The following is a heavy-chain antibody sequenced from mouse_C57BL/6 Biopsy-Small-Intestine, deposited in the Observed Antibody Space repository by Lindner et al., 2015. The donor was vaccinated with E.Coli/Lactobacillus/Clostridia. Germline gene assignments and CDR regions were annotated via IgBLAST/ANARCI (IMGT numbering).Heavy chain of an antibody. CDR2: IIPIFGTV. Sequence: SVKVSCKASGDTFSRYVINWVRQAPGQGLEWMGGIIPIFGTVNYAQKFQGRVTITADKSTSTAYMELSSLRSEDTAMYYCARGLKIDIWGQGTTVTVSS. J-gene: IGHJ3*01. V-gene: IGHV1S14*01. CDR1: GDTFSRYV. CDR3: ARGLKIDI.